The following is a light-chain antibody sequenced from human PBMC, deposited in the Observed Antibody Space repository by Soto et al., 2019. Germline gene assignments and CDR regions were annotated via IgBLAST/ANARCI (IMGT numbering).Light chain of an antibody. CDR2: QDT. CDR3: QAWDSNTLV. CDR1: KLNDKY. V-gene: IGLV3-1*01. J-gene: IGLJ3*02. Sequence: SYELTQAPSVSVSPGQTASITCSGDKLNDKYVSWYQQRPGQSPVLVIYQDTKRPSGIPARFSGSNSGNTATLTISGTQALYEADYYCQAWDSNTLVFGEGTKLTVL.